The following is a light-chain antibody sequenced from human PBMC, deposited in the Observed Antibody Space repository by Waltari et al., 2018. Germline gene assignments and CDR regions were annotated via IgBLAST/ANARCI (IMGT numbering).Light chain of an antibody. Sequence: EIVLTQSPGTLSLSPGERATLSCRASQSVSSSYLAWYQQNPGPAPRLLIYGASSMATGIPDRFSGSGSGTAFTLTISRLEPEDFAVYYCQQYGSSPPWTFGQGTKVEIK. CDR1: QSVSSSY. CDR2: GAS. V-gene: IGKV3-20*01. J-gene: IGKJ1*01. CDR3: QQYGSSPPWT.